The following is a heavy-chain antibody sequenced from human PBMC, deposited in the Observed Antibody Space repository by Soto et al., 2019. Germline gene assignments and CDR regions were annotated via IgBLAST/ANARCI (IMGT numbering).Heavy chain of an antibody. CDR3: AKAVSSRCWYDGFDS. CDR2: ISWNGESI. CDR1: GFSFGAYA. J-gene: IGHJ4*02. Sequence: EVQLVESGGGLVQPGRSLRLSCAASGFSFGAYAMQWVRQVPGKGLEWVSSISWNGESIGYADSVKGRFTISRDTGKKSVDLRMNSLRGADTDLYDCAKAVSSRCWYDGFDSWGQRTLVTVS. D-gene: IGHD6-13*01. V-gene: IGHV3-9*01.